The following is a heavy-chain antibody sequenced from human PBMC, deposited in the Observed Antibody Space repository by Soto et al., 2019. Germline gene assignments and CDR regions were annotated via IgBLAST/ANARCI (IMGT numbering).Heavy chain of an antibody. CDR2: IYYSGST. J-gene: IGHJ6*03. CDR1: GGSISSYY. Sequence: SETLSLTCTVSGGSISSYYWSWIRQPPGKGLEWIGYIYYSGSTNYNPSLKSRVTISVDTSKNQFSLKLSSVTAADTAVYYCARQDSPYYYYYMDVWGKGTTVTVSS. CDR3: ARQDSPYYYYYMDV. D-gene: IGHD2-21*01. V-gene: IGHV4-59*08.